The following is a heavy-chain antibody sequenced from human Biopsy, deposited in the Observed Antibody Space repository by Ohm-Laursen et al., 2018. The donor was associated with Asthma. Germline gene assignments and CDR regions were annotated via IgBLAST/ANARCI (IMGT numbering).Heavy chain of an antibody. J-gene: IGHJ4*02. CDR2: HDREEGGA. CDR1: GYSLTDLS. CDR3: ASDFPKDYVRYNFQF. V-gene: IGHV1-24*01. Sequence: ASVKVSCKISGYSLTDLSMHWVRQAPGQGLEWMGGHDREEGGAVIARRFQGRVTMTGDTSTDTAYMELSSLSSDDTAVYYCASDFPKDYVRYNFQFWGQGTLVTVSS. D-gene: IGHD4-17*01.